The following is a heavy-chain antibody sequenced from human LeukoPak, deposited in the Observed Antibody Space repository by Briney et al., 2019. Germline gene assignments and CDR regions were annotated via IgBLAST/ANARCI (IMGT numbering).Heavy chain of an antibody. CDR3: ATAAAAGPGAFDY. CDR2: IIPILGIA. V-gene: IGHV1-69*04. J-gene: IGHJ4*02. D-gene: IGHD6-13*01. Sequence: GASVKVSCKASGGTFSSYAISWVRQAPGQGLEWMGRIIPILGIANYAQKFQGRVTMTEDTSTDTAYMELSSLRSEDTAVYYCATAAAAGPGAFDYWGQGTLVTVSS. CDR1: GGTFSSYA.